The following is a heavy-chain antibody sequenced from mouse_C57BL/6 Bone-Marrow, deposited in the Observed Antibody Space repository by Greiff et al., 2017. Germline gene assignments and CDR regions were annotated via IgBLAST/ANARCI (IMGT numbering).Heavy chain of an antibody. V-gene: IGHV1-75*01. CDR3: ARWRWLLPHYYAMDY. Sequence: VQLQQSGPELVKPGASVKISCKASGYTFTDYYINWVKQRPGQGLEWIGWIFHGSGSTYYNEKFKGKATLTVDKSSSTAYMLLSSLTSEDSAVYFCARWRWLLPHYYAMDYWGQGTSVTVSS. CDR1: GYTFTDYY. D-gene: IGHD2-3*01. CDR2: IFHGSGST. J-gene: IGHJ4*01.